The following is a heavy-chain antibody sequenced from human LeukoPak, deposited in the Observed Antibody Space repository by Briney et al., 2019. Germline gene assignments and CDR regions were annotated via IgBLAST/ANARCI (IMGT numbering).Heavy chain of an antibody. CDR3: AREQTYYDILTGYYRLDAFDI. CDR2: ISAYNGNT. CDR1: GYTFTSYG. D-gene: IGHD3-9*01. Sequence: ASVKVSCKASGYTFTSYGISWVRRAPGQGLEWMGWISAYNGNTNYAQKLQGRVTMTTDTSTSTAYMELRSLRPDDTAVYYCAREQTYYDILTGYYRLDAFDIWGQGTMVTVSS. J-gene: IGHJ3*02. V-gene: IGHV1-18*01.